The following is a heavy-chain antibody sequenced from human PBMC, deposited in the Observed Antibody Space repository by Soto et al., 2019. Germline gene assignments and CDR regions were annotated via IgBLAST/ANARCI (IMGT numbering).Heavy chain of an antibody. Sequence: QVQLQESGPGLVKPSGTLSLTCAVSGGSISTSNWWCWVRQSPEKGLEWIGEIHNSGSTNNNPSLKSRVTISRYRSNNQFSMKLSSRTAADTAVYSWARGNFDCWGQGTLVTVSS. V-gene: IGHV4-4*02. CDR1: GGSISTSNW. J-gene: IGHJ4*02. CDR3: ARGNFDC. CDR2: IHNSGST.